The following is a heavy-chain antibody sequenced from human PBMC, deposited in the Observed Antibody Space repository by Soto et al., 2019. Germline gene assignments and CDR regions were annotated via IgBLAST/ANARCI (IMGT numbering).Heavy chain of an antibody. D-gene: IGHD1-26*01. V-gene: IGHV4-39*01. Sequence: PSETLSLTCNVSGGSISSSSYYWGWIRQPPGKGLEWIGSIYYSGSTYYNPSLKSRVTISVDTSKNQFSLKLSSVTAADTAVYYCARVYSGSYGSIHYYYYGMDVWGQGTTVTVSS. CDR3: ARVYSGSYGSIHYYYYGMDV. CDR1: GGSISSSSYY. J-gene: IGHJ6*02. CDR2: IYYSGST.